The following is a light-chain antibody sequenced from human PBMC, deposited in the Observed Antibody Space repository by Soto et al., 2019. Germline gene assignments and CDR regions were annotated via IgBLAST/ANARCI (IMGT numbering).Light chain of an antibody. CDR1: QSVSDY. CDR2: GAS. V-gene: IGKV3-15*01. Sequence: ETVLTQSPDTLSLSPGESATLSCKASQSVSDYLAWYQQKPGQAPRLLIYGASTRATGIPARFSGSGSGTEFTLTISSLQSEDFAVYYCQQYNNWPGTFGQGTKVEIK. J-gene: IGKJ1*01. CDR3: QQYNNWPGT.